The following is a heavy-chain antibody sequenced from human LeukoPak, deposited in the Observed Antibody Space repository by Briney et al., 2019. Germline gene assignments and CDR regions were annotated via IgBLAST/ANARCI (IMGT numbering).Heavy chain of an antibody. CDR2: ISYSGST. J-gene: IGHJ4*02. Sequence: PSETLSLTCTVSGGSISSYYWSWIRQPPGKGLEWIGYISYSGSTNYNPSLKSRVTISVDTSKNQFSLKLSSVTAADTAVYYCAREGAIITLGEFIVRGYYFEYWGQGPLVTVSS. V-gene: IGHV4-59*01. CDR1: GGSISSYY. D-gene: IGHD3-16*02. CDR3: AREGAIITLGEFIVRGYYFEY.